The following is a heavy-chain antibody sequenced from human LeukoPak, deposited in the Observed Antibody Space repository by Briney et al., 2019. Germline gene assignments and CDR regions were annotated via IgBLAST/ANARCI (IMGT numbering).Heavy chain of an antibody. CDR2: ISTSGSTT. CDR1: GFTFSSYA. Sequence: GGSLRLSCAASGFTFSSYAMHWVRQAPGKGLEYVSAISTSGSTTFYANSVKGRFTISRDNSNNTLYLQMGSLRVEDMAVYYCARAVRGVASADYWGQGTLVIVSS. D-gene: IGHD3-10*01. V-gene: IGHV3-64*01. CDR3: ARAVRGVASADY. J-gene: IGHJ4*02.